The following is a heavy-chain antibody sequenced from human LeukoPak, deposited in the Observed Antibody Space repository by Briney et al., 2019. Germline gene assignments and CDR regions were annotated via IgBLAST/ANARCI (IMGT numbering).Heavy chain of an antibody. V-gene: IGHV4-34*01. J-gene: IGHJ6*04. D-gene: IGHD2-2*01. CDR2: INHSGST. CDR1: GGSFSGYY. CDR3: AIEPHCSSTSCPDYYGMDV. Sequence: PSETLSLTCAAYGGSFSGYYWSWIRQPPGKGLEWIGEINHSGSTNYNPSLKSRVTISVDTSKNQFSLKLSSVTAADTAVYYCAIEPHCSSTSCPDYYGMDVWGKGTTVTVSS.